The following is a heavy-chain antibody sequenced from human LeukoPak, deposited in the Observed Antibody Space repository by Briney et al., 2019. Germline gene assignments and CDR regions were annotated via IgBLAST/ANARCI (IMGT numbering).Heavy chain of an antibody. CDR1: GFTFSTYW. Sequence: GGSLRLSCAASGFTFSTYWMSRVRQAPGKGLEWVANIKQDGSEKCYLDSVKGRFTISRDNAKNSLYLQMNSLRAEDTAVYFCTREAAAGIDYWGQGTLVTVSS. D-gene: IGHD6-13*01. CDR3: TREAAAGIDY. J-gene: IGHJ4*02. CDR2: IKQDGSEK. V-gene: IGHV3-7*01.